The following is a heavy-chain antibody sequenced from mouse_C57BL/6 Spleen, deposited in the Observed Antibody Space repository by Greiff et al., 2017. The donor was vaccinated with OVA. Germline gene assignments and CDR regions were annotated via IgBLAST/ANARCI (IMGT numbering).Heavy chain of an antibody. CDR3: ARDYYGYDEGFAY. Sequence: EVHLVESGGGLVKPGGSLKLSCAASGFTFSSYAMSWVRQTPEKRLEWVATISDGGSYTYYPDNVKGRFTISRDNAKNNLYLQMSHLKSEDTAMYYCARDYYGYDEGFAYWGQGTLVTVSA. V-gene: IGHV5-4*01. J-gene: IGHJ3*01. CDR2: ISDGGSYT. D-gene: IGHD2-2*01. CDR1: GFTFSSYA.